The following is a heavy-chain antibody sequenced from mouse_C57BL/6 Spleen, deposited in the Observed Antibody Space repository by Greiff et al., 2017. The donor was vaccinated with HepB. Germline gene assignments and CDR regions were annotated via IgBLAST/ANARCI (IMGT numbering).Heavy chain of an antibody. Sequence: DVKLVESGGGLVQPGGSLSLSCAASGFTFTDYYMSWVRQPPGKALEWLGFIRNKANGYTTEYSASVKGRFTISRDNSQSVLYLQMNALRDEDSATYYCARFPLKYYYAMDYWGQGTSVTVSS. D-gene: IGHD1-3*01. J-gene: IGHJ4*01. CDR3: ARFPLKYYYAMDY. CDR2: IRNKANGYTT. CDR1: GFTFTDYY. V-gene: IGHV7-3*01.